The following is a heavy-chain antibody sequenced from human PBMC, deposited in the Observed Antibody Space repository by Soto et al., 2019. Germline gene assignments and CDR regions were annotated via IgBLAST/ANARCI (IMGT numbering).Heavy chain of an antibody. CDR3: VRPPVDDYDGPTPSYV. V-gene: IGHV3-64D*06. Sequence: GGSLGLSCSASGLTFGSYAIHWVGQAPGKGLEYVSAISTNGGSTYYADSVKGRFTISRDNSKNTLYLQMMSLRADDTAVYYCVRPPVDDYDGPTPSYVRVQGALV. CDR2: ISTNGGST. CDR1: GLTFGSYA. J-gene: IGHJ1*01. D-gene: IGHD3-16*01.